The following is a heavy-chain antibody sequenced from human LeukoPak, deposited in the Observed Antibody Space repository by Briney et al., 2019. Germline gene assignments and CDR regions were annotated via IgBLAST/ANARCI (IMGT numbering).Heavy chain of an antibody. J-gene: IGHJ4*02. CDR1: GFTFSSYE. CDR3: ARGGYSSGYHYFDY. Sequence: PGGSLRLSCAASGFTFSSYEMNWVRQAPGKGLEWVSYISSSGSTIYYADSVKGRFTISRDNAKNSLYLKMNSLRAEDTAVYYCARGGYSSGYHYFDYWGQGTLVTVSS. CDR2: ISSSGSTI. V-gene: IGHV3-48*03. D-gene: IGHD3-22*01.